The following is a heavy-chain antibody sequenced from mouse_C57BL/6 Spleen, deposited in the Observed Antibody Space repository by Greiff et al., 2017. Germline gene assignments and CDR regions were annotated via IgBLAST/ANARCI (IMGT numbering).Heavy chain of an antibody. CDR3: ATGGFAY. CDR1: GYTFTDYY. Sequence: QVQLKQSGAELVRPGASVKLSCKASGYTFTDYYINWVKQRPGQGLEWIARIYPGSGNTYYNEKFKGKATLTAEKSSSTAYMQLSSLTSEDSAVYFCATGGFAYWGQGTLVTVSA. D-gene: IGHD4-1*01. V-gene: IGHV1-76*01. J-gene: IGHJ3*01. CDR2: IYPGSGNT.